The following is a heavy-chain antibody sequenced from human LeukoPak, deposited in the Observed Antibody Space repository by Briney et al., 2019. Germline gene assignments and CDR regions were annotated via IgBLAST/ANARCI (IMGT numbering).Heavy chain of an antibody. J-gene: IGHJ4*02. Sequence: GGSLRLSCAASGFTFSSYAMSWVRQAPGKGLEWVSAISGTYGDGGTYYADSVKGRFTISRDNSKNTLYLQMNSLRAEDTAVYYCAKHPSSGTYYFDYRGQGTLVTVSS. CDR3: AKHPSSGTYYFDY. V-gene: IGHV3-23*01. CDR2: ISGTYGDGGT. CDR1: GFTFSSYA. D-gene: IGHD3-22*01.